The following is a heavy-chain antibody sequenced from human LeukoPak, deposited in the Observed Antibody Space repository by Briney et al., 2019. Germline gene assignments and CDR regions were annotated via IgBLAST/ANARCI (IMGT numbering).Heavy chain of an antibody. CDR2: INPSGGST. V-gene: IGHV1-46*01. J-gene: IGHJ4*02. CDR3: ARPPLGRRLDLYFDY. D-gene: IGHD6-25*01. CDR1: GYTFASYY. Sequence: GASVKVSCKASGYTFASYYMHWVRQAPGQGLEWMGIINPSGGSTSYAQKFQGRVTMTRDMSTSTVYMELSSLRSEDTAVYYWARPPLGRRLDLYFDYWAREPWSPSPQ.